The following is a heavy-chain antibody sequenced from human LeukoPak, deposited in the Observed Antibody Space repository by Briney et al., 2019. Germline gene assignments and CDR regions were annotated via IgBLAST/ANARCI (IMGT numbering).Heavy chain of an antibody. J-gene: IGHJ4*02. Sequence: GGSLGLSCAASGFTFSSYAMHWVRQAPGKGLEWVAVISYDGSNKYYADSVKGRFTISRDNSKNTLYLQMNSLRAEDTAVYYCAKDRSSGWSFFDYWGQGTLVTVSS. D-gene: IGHD6-19*01. V-gene: IGHV3-30-3*01. CDR2: ISYDGSNK. CDR1: GFTFSSYA. CDR3: AKDRSSGWSFFDY.